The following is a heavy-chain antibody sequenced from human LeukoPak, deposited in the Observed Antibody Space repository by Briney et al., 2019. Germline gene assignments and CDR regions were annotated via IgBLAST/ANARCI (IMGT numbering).Heavy chain of an antibody. CDR1: GGSITSNY. CDR3: ARVLVPAAFGAFDI. Sequence: SGTLSLTCTVSGGSITSNYWGWIRQPPGKGLEWIGRISTTGSTNYSPSLKSRVTMSLDTSTNLFSLMLTSVTAADTAVYYCARVLVPAAFGAFDIWGQGATVTVSS. D-gene: IGHD2-2*01. V-gene: IGHV4-4*07. CDR2: ISTTGST. J-gene: IGHJ3*02.